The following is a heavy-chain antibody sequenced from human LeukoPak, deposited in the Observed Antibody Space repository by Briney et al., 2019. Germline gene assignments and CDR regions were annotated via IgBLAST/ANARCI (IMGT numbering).Heavy chain of an antibody. J-gene: IGHJ4*02. Sequence: SETLSLTCAVSGGSISSSTWWTWVRQPPGKGLEWIGEIFHSGSTNYNPSLKSRVTISVDTSKNQFSLKLSSVTAADTAVYYCARGTTRIAVAGTNYFDYWGQGTLVTVSS. D-gene: IGHD6-19*01. CDR2: IFHSGST. CDR1: GGSISSSTW. V-gene: IGHV4-4*02. CDR3: ARGTTRIAVAGTNYFDY.